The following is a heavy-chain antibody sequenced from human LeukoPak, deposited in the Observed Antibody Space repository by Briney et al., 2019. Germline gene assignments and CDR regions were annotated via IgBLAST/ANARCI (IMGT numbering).Heavy chain of an antibody. CDR1: RGTFSKYA. V-gene: IGHV1-69*04. Sequence: SVKVSCKASRGTFSKYAISWVRQAPGQGLEWMGRIIPILNITHYAQKFQGRVTIAADKSTSTACMELSSLRSEDTAVYYCARDDDRAREIDYWGQGTLVTVSS. D-gene: IGHD3-22*01. J-gene: IGHJ4*02. CDR2: IIPILNIT. CDR3: ARDDDRAREIDY.